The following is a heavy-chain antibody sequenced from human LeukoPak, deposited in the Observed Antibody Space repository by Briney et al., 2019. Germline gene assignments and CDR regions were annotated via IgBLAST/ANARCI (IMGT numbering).Heavy chain of an antibody. CDR3: ARDLGVTNYYFDY. CDR1: GGSISSSSYY. D-gene: IGHD3-16*01. J-gene: IGHJ4*02. Sequence: SETLSLTCTVSGGSISSSSYYWGWIRQPPGRGLEWIGTIYYSGSTYYNPSLKSRVTISVDTSKNQFSLNLSSVTAADTAVYSCARDLGVTNYYFDYWGQGTLVTVSS. V-gene: IGHV4-39*02. CDR2: IYYSGST.